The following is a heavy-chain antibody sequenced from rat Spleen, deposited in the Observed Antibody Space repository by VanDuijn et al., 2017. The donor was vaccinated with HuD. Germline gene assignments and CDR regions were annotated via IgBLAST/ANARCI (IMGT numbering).Heavy chain of an antibody. Sequence: EVQLQESGPGLVKPSQSLSLTCSVTGYSITSSYKWNWIRKFPGNKLEWMGYINSAGTTNYNPSLKSRISITRDTSKNQFFLQVSSVTTEDTATYYCARPSARYASGYSYYFEYWGQGVMVTVSS. CDR1: GYSITSSYK. CDR2: INSAGTT. J-gene: IGHJ2*01. D-gene: IGHD4-3*01. V-gene: IGHV3-3*01. CDR3: ARPSARYASGYSYYFEY.